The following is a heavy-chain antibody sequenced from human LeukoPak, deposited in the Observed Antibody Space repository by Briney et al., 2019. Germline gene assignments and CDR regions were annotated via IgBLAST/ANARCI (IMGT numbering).Heavy chain of an antibody. D-gene: IGHD1-14*01. Sequence: GGSLRLSCAAFGFTFSTFAMTWVRRAPGKGLEWISGITDSGHDKYYVDSVKGRFTISRDNSNNTLFLQMKSLRVEDTAIYYCAKMRSSGTNWFDPWGQGTLVSVSS. V-gene: IGHV3-23*01. CDR2: ITDSGHDK. CDR3: AKMRSSGTNWFDP. CDR1: GFTFSTFA. J-gene: IGHJ5*02.